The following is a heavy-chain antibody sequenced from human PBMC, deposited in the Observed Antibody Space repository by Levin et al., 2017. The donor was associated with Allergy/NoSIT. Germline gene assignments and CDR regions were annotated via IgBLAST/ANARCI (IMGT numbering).Heavy chain of an antibody. J-gene: IGHJ1*01. CDR1: GFTVSSND. D-gene: IGHD3-3*01. V-gene: IGHV3-53*01. CDR3: ARVRWHEEIER. Sequence: GGSLRLSCAASGFTVSSNDMTWVRQAPGKGLEWVSIIYRAGNTDYVDSVKGRFTISRDNSKNTRYLQMKLLGADDTAVYYCARVRWHEEIERWRQGTLVTVSS. CDR2: IYRAGNT.